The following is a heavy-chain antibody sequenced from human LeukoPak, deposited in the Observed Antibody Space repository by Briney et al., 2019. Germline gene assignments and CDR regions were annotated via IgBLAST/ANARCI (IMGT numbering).Heavy chain of an antibody. D-gene: IGHD5-18*01. J-gene: IGHJ3*02. CDR3: ARPQHTAVSGVSDI. V-gene: IGHV4-59*08. Sequence: SETLSLTCTVSGGFIASDYWSWIRQPPGKGLEWSGYIYYSWNTNYNPSLKSRVTMSMDTSKNQFSLKLESVTAADTAVYYCARPQHTAVSGVSDIWGQGTGVTVSS. CDR2: IYYSWNT. CDR1: GGFIASDY.